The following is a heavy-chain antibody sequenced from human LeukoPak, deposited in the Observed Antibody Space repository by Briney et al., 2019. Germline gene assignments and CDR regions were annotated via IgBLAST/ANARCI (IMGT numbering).Heavy chain of an antibody. CDR1: GFSFSYYG. D-gene: IGHD4-17*01. Sequence: GGSLRLSCAASGFSFSYYGMNGVRPTPGKGLEWVSSISSNTNYIDYVHSVKGRFTISRDNAENSLYLQMNSLRAEDTAVYYCAREKSGATVRGAFDIWGQGTMVTVSS. J-gene: IGHJ3*02. V-gene: IGHV3-21*01. CDR3: AREKSGATVRGAFDI. CDR2: ISSNTNYI.